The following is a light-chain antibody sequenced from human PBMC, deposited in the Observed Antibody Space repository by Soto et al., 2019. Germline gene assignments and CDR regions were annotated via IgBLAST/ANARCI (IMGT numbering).Light chain of an antibody. CDR1: QSVLSNSNNKNY. V-gene: IGKV4-1*01. J-gene: IGKJ5*01. CDR3: QQYHSDPIT. CDR2: WAS. Sequence: DFVMTQSPDSLAVSLGERATINCKASQSVLSNSNNKNYLAWFQQKSGQPPKLLIYWASIRQSGVPDRFSGSGSATDFTLTISSLQAEDVAVYYCQQYHSDPITFGKGTRLEIK.